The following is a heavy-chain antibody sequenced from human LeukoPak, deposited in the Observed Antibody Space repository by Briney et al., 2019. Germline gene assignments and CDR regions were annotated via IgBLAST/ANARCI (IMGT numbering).Heavy chain of an antibody. V-gene: IGHV1-18*01. Sequence: GASVKVSCKASGYTFTNYGISWVRQAPGQGLEWMGWISAYNGNTNYAQKLQGRVTMTTDTSTSTAYMELRSLRSDDTVVYYCASLGEAGTFDYWGQGTLVTVSS. D-gene: IGHD3-10*01. CDR1: GYTFTNYG. J-gene: IGHJ4*02. CDR2: ISAYNGNT. CDR3: ASLGEAGTFDY.